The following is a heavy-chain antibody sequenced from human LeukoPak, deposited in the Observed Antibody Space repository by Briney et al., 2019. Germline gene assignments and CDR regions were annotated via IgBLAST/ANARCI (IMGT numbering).Heavy chain of an antibody. V-gene: IGHV4-39*07. CDR1: GGSITTSSYY. J-gene: IGHJ4*02. D-gene: IGHD2-8*01. CDR3: SRENGAFSPFGY. Sequence: SETLSLTCTVSGGSITTSSYYWGWIRRPPGQGLEWIGEISLTGLTHYNPSLESRVTVSLDKSKDQLSLNLTSVTAADTAVYYCSRENGAFSPFGYWGQGTLVTVLS. CDR2: ISLTGLT.